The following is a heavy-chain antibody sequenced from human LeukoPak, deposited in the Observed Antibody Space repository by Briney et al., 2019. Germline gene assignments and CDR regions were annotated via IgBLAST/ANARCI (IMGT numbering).Heavy chain of an antibody. Sequence: SETLSLTCTVSGGSISSYYWSWIRQPPGKGLEWIGYIYYSGSTNYNPSLKSRVTISVDTSKNQFSLKLGSVTAADTAVYYCARALSPVYFDYWGQGTLVTVSS. V-gene: IGHV4-59*08. CDR2: IYYSGST. CDR3: ARALSPVYFDY. CDR1: GGSISSYY. J-gene: IGHJ4*02.